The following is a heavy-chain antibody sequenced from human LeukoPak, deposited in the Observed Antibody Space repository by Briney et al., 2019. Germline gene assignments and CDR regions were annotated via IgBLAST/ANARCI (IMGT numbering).Heavy chain of an antibody. V-gene: IGHV4-61*01. Sequence: SETLSLTCTVSVGSISSSSYYWSWIRQPPGKGLEWIGYIYYSGSTNYNPSLKSRVTISVDTSKNQFSLKLSSVTAADTAVYYCARDRASGGPEAFDIWGQGTMVTVSS. CDR1: VGSISSSSYY. CDR2: IYYSGST. D-gene: IGHD3-10*01. CDR3: ARDRASGGPEAFDI. J-gene: IGHJ3*02.